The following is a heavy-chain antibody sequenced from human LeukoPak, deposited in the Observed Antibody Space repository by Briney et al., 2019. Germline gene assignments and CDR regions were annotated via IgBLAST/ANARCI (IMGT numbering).Heavy chain of an antibody. V-gene: IGHV3-48*04. CDR1: GFTFSSYS. CDR3: AELGITMIGGV. J-gene: IGHJ6*04. CDR2: ISSSSSTI. Sequence: GGSLRLSCAASGFTFSSYSVNWVRQAPGKGLEWVSYISSSSSTIYYADSVKGRFTISRDNAKNSLYLQMNSLRAEDTAVYYCAELGITMIGGVWGKGTTVTISS. D-gene: IGHD3-10*02.